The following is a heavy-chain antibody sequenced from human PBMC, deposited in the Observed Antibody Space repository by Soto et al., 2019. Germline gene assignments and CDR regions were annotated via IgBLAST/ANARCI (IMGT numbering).Heavy chain of an antibody. D-gene: IGHD5-12*01. CDR1: VYTLTELS. Sequence: QVQLVQSGAEVKKPGASVKVSCKVSVYTLTELSMHWVRQAPGKGLEWMGGFDPEDGKKIYAQKFQGRVTMTQDTSTDTAYMELSSLRSEDTAVYYCATDYSGYDSALRYWGQGTLVTVSS. J-gene: IGHJ4*02. CDR2: FDPEDGKK. CDR3: ATDYSGYDSALRY. V-gene: IGHV1-24*01.